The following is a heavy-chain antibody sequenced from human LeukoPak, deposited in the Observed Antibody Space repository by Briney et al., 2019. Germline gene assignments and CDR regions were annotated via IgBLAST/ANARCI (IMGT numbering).Heavy chain of an antibody. D-gene: IGHD4-11*01. V-gene: IGHV1-3*01. Sequence: ASVKVSCKASGDTFNYYAVHWVRQAPGQRLEWMGWTNVGNDYTESSQKFQDRLTITSDTTATTVYMELGSLRSEDTAVYYCARDDFSTYPGLNYFDYWGQGSLVTVSS. CDR3: ARDDFSTYPGLNYFDY. CDR1: GDTFNYYA. CDR2: TNVGNDYT. J-gene: IGHJ4*02.